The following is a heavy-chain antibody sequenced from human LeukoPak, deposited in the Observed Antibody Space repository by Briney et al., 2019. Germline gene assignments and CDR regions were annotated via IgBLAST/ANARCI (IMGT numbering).Heavy chain of an antibody. Sequence: GGSLRLSCVGSGFTSIAYALTWARQAPGKGLEWVSGISGGGVTTYYADSVKGRITISRDDSKNTLYLQMNSLRAEDTAVYYCARGVDYYDSSGTIDYWGQGTLVTVSS. CDR1: GFTSIAYA. CDR3: ARGVDYYDSSGTIDY. J-gene: IGHJ4*02. D-gene: IGHD3-22*01. V-gene: IGHV3-23*01. CDR2: ISGGGVTT.